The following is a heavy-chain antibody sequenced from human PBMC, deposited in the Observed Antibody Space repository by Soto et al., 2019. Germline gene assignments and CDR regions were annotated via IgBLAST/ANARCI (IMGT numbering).Heavy chain of an antibody. CDR3: ARDSTRDYDILTGYPIGIYGMDV. CDR1: GFTFSSYS. J-gene: IGHJ6*02. V-gene: IGHV3-21*01. Sequence: PGGSLRLSCAASGFTFSSYSMNWVRQAPGKGLEWVSSISSSSSYIYYADSVKGRFTISRDNAKNSLYLQMNSLRAEDTAVYYCARDSTRDYDILTGYPIGIYGMDVWGQGTTVTVSS. D-gene: IGHD3-9*01. CDR2: ISSSSSYI.